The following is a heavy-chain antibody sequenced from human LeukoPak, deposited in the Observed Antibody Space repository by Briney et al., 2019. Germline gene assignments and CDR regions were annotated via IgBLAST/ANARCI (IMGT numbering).Heavy chain of an antibody. CDR1: GGSISSYY. CDR3: ARHTSGWYLDY. Sequence: SETLSLTCTVSGGSISSYYWSWIRQSPGKGLEWIGYIYYSGSPNYNPSLKSRVTISVDTSKNQFSLKLSSVTAADAAVYYCARHTSGWYLDYWGQGTLVTVSS. D-gene: IGHD6-19*01. J-gene: IGHJ4*02. V-gene: IGHV4-59*08. CDR2: IYYSGSP.